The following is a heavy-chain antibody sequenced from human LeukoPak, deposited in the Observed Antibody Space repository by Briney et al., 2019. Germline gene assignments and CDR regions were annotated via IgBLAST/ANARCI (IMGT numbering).Heavy chain of an antibody. CDR2: TNHSGST. J-gene: IGHJ6*03. D-gene: IGHD2-2*01. V-gene: IGHV4-34*01. CDR1: GESFSGYY. CDR3: ARAEVVVVPAAMYYYYYMDV. Sequence: PSETLSLTCAVYGESFSGYYWSWIRQPPGKGLEWIGETNHSGSTNYNPSLKSRVTISVDTSKNQFSLKLSSVTAADTAVYYCARAEVVVVPAAMYYYYYMDVWGKGTTVTVSS.